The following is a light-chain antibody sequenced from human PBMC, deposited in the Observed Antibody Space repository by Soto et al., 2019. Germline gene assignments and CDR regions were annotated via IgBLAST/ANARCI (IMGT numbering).Light chain of an antibody. CDR3: QQYENWPPWT. J-gene: IGKJ1*01. CDR2: AAF. Sequence: EIVMTQSPATLSVSPGNRVTLSCRASQTVSSNLAWYQQKPGQAPGLLIYAAFNRATGIPARFSGSGSGTEFTLTISSLQSEDSAIYYCQQYENWPPWTFGQGTKVDIK. CDR1: QTVSSN. V-gene: IGKV3-15*01.